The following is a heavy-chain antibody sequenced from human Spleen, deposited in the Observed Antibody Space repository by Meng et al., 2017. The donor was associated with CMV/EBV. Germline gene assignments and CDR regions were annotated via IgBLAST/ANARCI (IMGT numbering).Heavy chain of an antibody. CDR2: INTDGSST. J-gene: IGHJ5*02. CDR1: FNFSRYW. CDR3: VRDGDIVVVPALGWFDP. V-gene: IGHV3-74*01. D-gene: IGHD2-2*01. Sequence: FNFSRYWMHWVRQAPGKGLVWVSLINTDGSSTSYADSVKGRFTISRDNAKNTLYLQMKSLRAEDTAVYYCVRDGDIVVVPALGWFDPWGQGALVTVSS.